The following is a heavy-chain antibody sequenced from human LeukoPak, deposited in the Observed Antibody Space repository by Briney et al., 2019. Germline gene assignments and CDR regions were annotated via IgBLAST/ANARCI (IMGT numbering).Heavy chain of an antibody. J-gene: IGHJ3*02. CDR3: AKSLFRFSPTVAVSANGFQGFPFDI. Sequence: GGSLRLSCAASGFTFSTYAMSWVRQAPGKGLEWVSGISGSGGSTYYADSVKGRFTISRDYSKNTLYLQMNSLRAEDTAVYYLAKSLFRFSPTVAVSANGFQGFPFDILGQGENVTVSS. CDR2: ISGSGGST. D-gene: IGHD4-23*01. V-gene: IGHV3-23*01. CDR1: GFTFSTYA.